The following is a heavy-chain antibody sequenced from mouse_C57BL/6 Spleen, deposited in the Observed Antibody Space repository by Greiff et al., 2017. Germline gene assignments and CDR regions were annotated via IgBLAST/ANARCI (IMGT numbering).Heavy chain of an antibody. V-gene: IGHV1-80*01. CDR2: IYPGDGDT. Sequence: VMLVESGAELVKPGASVKISCKASGYAFSSYWMNWVKQRPGKGLEWIGQIYPGDGDTNYNGKFKGKATLTADKSSSTAYRQLSSLTSEDSAVYFCARDNPYYFDYWGQGTTLTVSS. D-gene: IGHD6-1*01. CDR1: GYAFSSYW. CDR3: ARDNPYYFDY. J-gene: IGHJ2*01.